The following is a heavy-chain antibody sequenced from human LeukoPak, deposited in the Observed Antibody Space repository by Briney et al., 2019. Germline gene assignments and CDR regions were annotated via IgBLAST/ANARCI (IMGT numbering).Heavy chain of an antibody. CDR1: GFTFSSYS. J-gene: IGHJ4*02. Sequence: PGGSLRLSCAASGFTFSSYSMNWVRQAPGKGLEWVSSISSSSSYIYYADSVKGRFTISRDNAKNSLYLQMNSLRAEDTAVYYCARDLTYYCGSGSYDYWGQGTLVTVSS. V-gene: IGHV3-21*01. D-gene: IGHD3-10*01. CDR3: ARDLTYYCGSGSYDY. CDR2: ISSSSSYI.